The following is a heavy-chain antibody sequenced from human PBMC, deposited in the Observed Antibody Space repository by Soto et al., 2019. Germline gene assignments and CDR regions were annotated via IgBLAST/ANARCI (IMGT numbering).Heavy chain of an antibody. D-gene: IGHD2-2*01. V-gene: IGHV3-23*01. J-gene: IGHJ3*02. CDR3: AKNREVIVVVPAAMFAFDI. CDR1: GFSFRTYP. Sequence: GGALRLSGEPSGFSFRTYPXSSFRQTPGKGLEWVSAISGSGGSTHYADSVKGRFTISRDNSKNTLYLQMNSLRAEDTAVYYCAKNREVIVVVPAAMFAFDIWGQGTMVTVSS. CDR2: ISGSGGST.